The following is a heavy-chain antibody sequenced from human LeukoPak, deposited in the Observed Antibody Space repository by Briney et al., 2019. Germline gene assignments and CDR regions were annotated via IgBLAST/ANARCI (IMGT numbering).Heavy chain of an antibody. V-gene: IGHV5-51*01. CDR1: GYSFPSYW. J-gene: IGHJ5*02. Sequence: GESLKISCKGSGYSFPSYWIGWVRQMPGKGLEWMGIIYLGDSDTRYSPSFQGQVTISADKSISTAYLQWSSLKASDTAMYYCARHHSSGVVITRWFDPWGQGTLVTVSS. CDR3: ARHHSSGVVITRWFDP. CDR2: IYLGDSDT. D-gene: IGHD3-3*01.